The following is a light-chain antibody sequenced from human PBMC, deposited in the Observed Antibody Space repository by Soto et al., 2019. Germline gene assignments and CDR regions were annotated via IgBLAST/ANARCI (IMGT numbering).Light chain of an antibody. J-gene: IGLJ2*01. V-gene: IGLV2-8*01. Sequence: QSVLTQPPSASGSLGQSVTISCTGTSGDVGAYDYVSWYQQHPGKVPKLIIYQVTERPSGVPDRFSGSKSGNTAFLTVSGLQAEDECDYHCCSYTGGNSVVFGGGTKVTVL. CDR1: SGDVGAYDY. CDR3: CSYTGGNSVV. CDR2: QVT.